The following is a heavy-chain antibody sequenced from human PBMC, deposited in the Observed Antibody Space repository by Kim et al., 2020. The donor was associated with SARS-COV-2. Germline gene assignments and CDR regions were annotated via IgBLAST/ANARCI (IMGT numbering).Heavy chain of an antibody. D-gene: IGHD3-10*02. J-gene: IGHJ5*02. CDR3: ARSDMGMFSWFDP. CDR2: IYYSGGT. CDR1: GGSISSYY. V-gene: IGHV4-59*13. Sequence: SETLSLTCTVSGGSISSYYWSWIRQPPGKGLEWIGYIYYSGGTNYNPSLKSRVTISVDTSKNQFSLKLSSVTAADTAVYYCARSDMGMFSWFDPWGQGTLVTVSS.